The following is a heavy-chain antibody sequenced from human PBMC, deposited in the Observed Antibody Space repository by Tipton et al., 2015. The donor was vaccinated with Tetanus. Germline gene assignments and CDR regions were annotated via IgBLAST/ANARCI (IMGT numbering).Heavy chain of an antibody. V-gene: IGHV3-7*01. Sequence: SLRLSCVGSGFTFGWYRLSWVRQAPGKGLEWVASIKRDGSEKYYVGSVRGRFSVSRDNANNTLYLQMDSLTAGDTALYHCARGGGIYGQYFNYWGQGTLVTVSS. D-gene: IGHD4-17*01. CDR2: IKRDGSEK. CDR1: GFTFGWYR. J-gene: IGHJ4*02. CDR3: ARGGGIYGQYFNY.